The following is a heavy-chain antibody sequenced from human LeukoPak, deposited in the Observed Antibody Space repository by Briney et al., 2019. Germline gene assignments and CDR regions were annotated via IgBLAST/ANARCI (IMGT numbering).Heavy chain of an antibody. CDR3: TKSDGYGLIRI. Sequence: PSETLSLTCAVSGGSFKSYYWNWIRQPPGKGLEWIGEINHRRSTNYNSSLESRVTISVDTSKNQFSLNLRSVTAADTAAYYCTKSDGYGLIRICGRGTMVTVSS. J-gene: IGHJ3*02. V-gene: IGHV4-34*03. CDR1: GGSFKSYY. D-gene: IGHD3-10*01. CDR2: INHRRST.